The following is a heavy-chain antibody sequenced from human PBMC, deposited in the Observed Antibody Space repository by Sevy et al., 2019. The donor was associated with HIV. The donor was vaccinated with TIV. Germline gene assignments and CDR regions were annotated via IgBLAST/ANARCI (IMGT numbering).Heavy chain of an antibody. CDR3: ARGGYYYDRSGYHHDPFDY. Sequence: GGSLRLSCAASGFTFSSYWMSWVRQAPGKGLEWVANIKQDGSEKYYVDSVKGRFTISRDNAKNSLYLQMNSLRAEDTAVYYCARGGYYYDRSGYHHDPFDYWGQGTLVTVSS. V-gene: IGHV3-7*01. CDR1: GFTFSSYW. D-gene: IGHD3-22*01. CDR2: IKQDGSEK. J-gene: IGHJ4*02.